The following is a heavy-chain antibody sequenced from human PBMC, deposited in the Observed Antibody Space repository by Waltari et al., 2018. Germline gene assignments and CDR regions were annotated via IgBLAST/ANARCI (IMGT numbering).Heavy chain of an antibody. CDR2: ITSDGSRT. Sequence: TYCMCWVRQVPGKGLVWVSTITSDGSRTRYADSVKGRFTISRDNAKNTLYLQTNSLRAEDTAVYYCASHRPGGYGMDVWGHGTTVTVSS. D-gene: IGHD2-15*01. V-gene: IGHV3-74*01. CDR3: ASHRPGGYGMDV. J-gene: IGHJ6*02. CDR1: TYC.